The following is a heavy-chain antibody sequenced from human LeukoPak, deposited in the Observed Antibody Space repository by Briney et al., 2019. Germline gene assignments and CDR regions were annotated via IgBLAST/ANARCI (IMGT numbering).Heavy chain of an antibody. CDR1: GYTFTGYY. CDR3: ARAGDGGSYYFDY. J-gene: IGHJ4*02. Sequence: ASVKVSCKASGYTFTGYYIHWVRQAPGQGLEWMGWIDPKSGGTYYAEKFQGRVTMTGDMSTSTVYMELSSLRSEDTAVYYCARAGDGGSYYFDYWGQGTLVTVSS. V-gene: IGHV1-2*02. D-gene: IGHD4-23*01. CDR2: IDPKSGGT.